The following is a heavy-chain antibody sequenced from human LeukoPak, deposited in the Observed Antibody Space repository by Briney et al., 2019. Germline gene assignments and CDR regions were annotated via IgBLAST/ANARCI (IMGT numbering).Heavy chain of an antibody. CDR1: GFIFTSYW. D-gene: IGHD3-10*01. J-gene: IGHJ4*02. CDR3: ARESASGRQIDY. Sequence: PGGSLRLSCAASGFIFTSYWMHWVRQAPGKGLVWVSRINSDGYSTSYADSVKGRFTISRDNAENTLYLQMNSLRDEDTAVYYCARESASGRQIDYWGQGTLVTVSS. CDR2: INSDGYST. V-gene: IGHV3-74*01.